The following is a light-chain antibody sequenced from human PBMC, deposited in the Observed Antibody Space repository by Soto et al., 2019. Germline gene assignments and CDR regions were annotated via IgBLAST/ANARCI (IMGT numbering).Light chain of an antibody. CDR2: GAS. V-gene: IGKV4-1*01. Sequence: EIVMTQSPASLSLSLGERATFNCKSSQSVLDTSNKANYLAWYQQKPGQSPKLLIYGASSMATGIPDRFSGSGSGTDFTLTISRLEPEDFAVYYCQQYGSSRTWTFGHGTKVDIK. CDR1: QSVLDTSNKANY. CDR3: QQYGSSRTWT. J-gene: IGKJ1*01.